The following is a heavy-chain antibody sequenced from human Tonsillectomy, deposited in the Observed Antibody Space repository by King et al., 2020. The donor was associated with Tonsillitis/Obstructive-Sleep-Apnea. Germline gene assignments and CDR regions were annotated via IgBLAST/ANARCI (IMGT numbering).Heavy chain of an antibody. J-gene: IGHJ3*02. V-gene: IGHV4-31*03. D-gene: IGHD3-22*01. CDR2: IYDSGST. Sequence: QLQESGPGLVKPSQTLSLTSTVSGDSISSGGYYCIWIRQHPGKGLEWIGYIYDSGSTYYHPSLNSRVTISVDTSKNQFSLKLSSVTAPDPAVYYCARGRASHYYDSSLDAFDIWGQGTMVTVSS. CDR1: GDSISSGGYY. CDR3: ARGRASHYYDSSLDAFDI.